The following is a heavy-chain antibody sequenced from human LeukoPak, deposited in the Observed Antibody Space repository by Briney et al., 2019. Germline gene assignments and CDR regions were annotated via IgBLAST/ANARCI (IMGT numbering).Heavy chain of an antibody. CDR1: GFTFSSYW. J-gene: IGHJ4*02. V-gene: IGHV3-7*04. CDR2: IKQDGSEK. Sequence: GGSLRLSCAASGFTFSSYWMTRVRQAPGKGLEWVANIKQDGSEKYYVDSVKGRFTISRDNAKNSLYLQMNSLRAEDTAVYYCPRDRRCSSPSCYYFDYWGQGTLVTVSS. D-gene: IGHD2-2*01. CDR3: PRDRRCSSPSCYYFDY.